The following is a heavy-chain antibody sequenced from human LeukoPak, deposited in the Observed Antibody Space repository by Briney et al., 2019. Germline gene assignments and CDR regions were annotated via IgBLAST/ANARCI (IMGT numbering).Heavy chain of an antibody. J-gene: IGHJ6*03. Sequence: GGSLRLSCAASGFTFSDYYMSWIRQAPGKGLEWVSYISSSSSTIYYADSVKGRFTISRDNAKNSLYLQMNSLRAEDTAVYYCARASTIVALGSYYYYMDVWGKGTTVTVSS. D-gene: IGHD3-22*01. V-gene: IGHV3-11*04. CDR2: ISSSSSTI. CDR1: GFTFSDYY. CDR3: ARASTIVALGSYYYYMDV.